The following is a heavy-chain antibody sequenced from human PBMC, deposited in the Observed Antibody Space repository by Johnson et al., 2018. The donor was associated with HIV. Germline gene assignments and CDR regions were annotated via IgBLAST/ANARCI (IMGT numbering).Heavy chain of an antibody. V-gene: IGHV3-30*04. CDR2: LSYDVSDK. CDR1: GFTFSSYA. CDR3: ARDWGGYCSGGSCYGDAFDI. J-gene: IGHJ3*02. Sequence: QVQLVESGGGLVQPARSLRLSCAASGFTFSSYAMHWVRQAPGKGLEWVAVLSYDVSDKDYADSVKGRFTISSDNAKNSLYLQMNSLRAEDTAVYYCARDWGGYCSGGSCYGDAFDIWGQGTRVTVSS. D-gene: IGHD2-15*01.